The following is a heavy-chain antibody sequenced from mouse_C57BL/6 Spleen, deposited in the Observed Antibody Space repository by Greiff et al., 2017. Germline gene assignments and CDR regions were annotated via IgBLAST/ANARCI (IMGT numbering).Heavy chain of an antibody. CDR3: GRRGSTGVGGAMDY. V-gene: IGHV1-54*01. CDR1: GYAFTNYL. CDR2: INPGSGGT. J-gene: IGHJ4*01. D-gene: IGHD1-1*01. Sequence: QVQLQQSGAELVRPGTSVKVSCKASGYAFTNYLIEWVKQRPGQGLEWIGVINPGSGGTNYNEKFKGKATLTAAKSSSPAYMQLSTLTAEDSAVYVCGRRGSTGVGGAMDYWGQGTSGTVSS.